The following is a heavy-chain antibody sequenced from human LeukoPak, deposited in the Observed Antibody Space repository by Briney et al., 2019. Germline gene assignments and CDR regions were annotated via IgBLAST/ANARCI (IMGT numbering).Heavy chain of an antibody. CDR2: IRYDGSKK. J-gene: IGHJ6*02. CDR3: ARVKLPYDFWSGYQNGMDV. V-gene: IGHV3-33*01. D-gene: IGHD3-3*01. Sequence: GGSLRLSCAASGFTFRNYGMHWVRQAPGKGLEWVALIRYDGSKKDYADSVKGRFTISRDNSKNTLHLQMNNLRAEDTAVYYCARVKLPYDFWSGYQNGMDVWGQGTTVTVSS. CDR1: GFTFRNYG.